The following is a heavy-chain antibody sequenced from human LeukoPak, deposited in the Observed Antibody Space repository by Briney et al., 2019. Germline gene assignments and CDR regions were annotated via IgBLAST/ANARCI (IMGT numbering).Heavy chain of an antibody. CDR3: ARGRPIAARPFDY. J-gene: IGHJ4*02. CDR1: GDSFTSVTDY. D-gene: IGHD6-6*01. V-gene: IGHV4-39*07. CDR2: ADYSGGT. Sequence: PSETLSLTCTVSGDSFTSVTDYWAWIRQPPGKGLEWIATADYSGGTYYNPSLESRVAISADMSKNQISLQLTSVTGADTAVYFCARGRPIAARPFDYWGQGTLVTVSS.